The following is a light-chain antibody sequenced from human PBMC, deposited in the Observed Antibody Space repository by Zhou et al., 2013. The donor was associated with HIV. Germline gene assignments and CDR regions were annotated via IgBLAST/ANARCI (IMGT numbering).Light chain of an antibody. CDR2: LGS. CDR3: MQALQSWT. CDR1: QSLLHVNGHNY. V-gene: IGKV2-28*01. J-gene: IGKJ1*01. Sequence: DIVMTQSSLSLPVTPGEPASISCRSSQSLLHVNGHNYLAWYLQKPGQSPQLLIYLGSNRASGVPDRFSGSGSGTDFTLKISRVEAEDVGVYYCMQALQSWTFGQGTKVEIK.